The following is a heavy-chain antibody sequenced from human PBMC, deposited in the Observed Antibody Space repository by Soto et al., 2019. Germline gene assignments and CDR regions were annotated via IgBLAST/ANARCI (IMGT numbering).Heavy chain of an antibody. V-gene: IGHV3-23*01. CDR2: ISGSGGST. J-gene: IGHJ4*02. CDR1: GFTFSSYA. CDR3: ARGIAAAGKHFDY. Sequence: EVQLLESGGGLVQPGGSLRLSCAASGFTFSSYAMSWVRQAPGKGLEWVSAISGSGGSTYYADSVKGRFTISRDNSKNTLYLQMNSLRAEDTAVYYCARGIAAAGKHFDYWGQGTLVTVSS. D-gene: IGHD6-13*01.